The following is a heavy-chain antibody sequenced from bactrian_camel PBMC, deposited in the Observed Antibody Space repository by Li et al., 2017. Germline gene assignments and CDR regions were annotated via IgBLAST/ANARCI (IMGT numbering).Heavy chain of an antibody. V-gene: IGHV3S40*01. CDR2: ISRDGDST. D-gene: IGHD5*01. Sequence: VQLVESGGGSVQAGGSLKLSCAGSAYITEQCGMGWIRQAPGKELEWVAGISRDGDSTSYADSVKSRFTISSDHAKNTVYLQLNRLTTEDTAMYYCGTGRGGRGEWRGQGTQVTVS. CDR1: AYITEQCG. J-gene: IGHJ4*01.